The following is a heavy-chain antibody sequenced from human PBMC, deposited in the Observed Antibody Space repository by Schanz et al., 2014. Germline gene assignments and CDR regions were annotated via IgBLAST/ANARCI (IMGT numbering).Heavy chain of an antibody. CDR2: IWYDGNNK. CDR3: AKDPHRDYGGKPQAFDI. Sequence: QVQLVESGGGVVQPGRSLSLSCAASGFTFSASGMHWVRQAPGKGLEWVAVIWYDGNNKYYADSVKGRFTISRDNSKNTLYLQMNSLRAEDTALYYCAKDPHRDYGGKPQAFDIWGQGTMVTVSS. D-gene: IGHD4-17*01. V-gene: IGHV3-33*06. CDR1: GFTFSASG. J-gene: IGHJ3*02.